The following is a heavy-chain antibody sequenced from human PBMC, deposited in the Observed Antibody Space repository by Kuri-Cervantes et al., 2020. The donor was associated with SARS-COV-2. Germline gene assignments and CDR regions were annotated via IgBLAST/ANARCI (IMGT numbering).Heavy chain of an antibody. CDR2: ISWNSGSI. CDR1: GFTVSSNY. Sequence: LSLTCAASGFTVSSNYMSWVRQAPGKGLEWVSGISWNSGSIGYADSVKGRFTISRDNAKNSLYLQMNSLRAEDTAVYYCARDYSGGWGYWGQGTLVTVSS. J-gene: IGHJ4*02. D-gene: IGHD1-26*01. V-gene: IGHV3-9*01. CDR3: ARDYSGGWGY.